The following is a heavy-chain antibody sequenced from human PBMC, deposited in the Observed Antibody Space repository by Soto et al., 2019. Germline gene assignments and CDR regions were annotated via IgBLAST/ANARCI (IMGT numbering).Heavy chain of an antibody. Sequence: EVPLLESGGGLVQPGGSLRLSCGGSGFTFSSYAMSWVRQPTGKGLECVSTINSRGGNSYYAVSVKGRFTISRDNSKHTLYLQMNSLRADDSTVYYCAKGFTTVTAFSFGYWGQGTLVAVSS. CDR2: INSRGGNS. CDR3: AKGFTTVTAFSFGY. J-gene: IGHJ4*02. CDR1: GFTFSSYA. D-gene: IGHD4-17*01. V-gene: IGHV3-23*01.